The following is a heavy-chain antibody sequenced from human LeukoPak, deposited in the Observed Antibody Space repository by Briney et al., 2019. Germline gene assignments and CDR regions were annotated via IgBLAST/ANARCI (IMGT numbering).Heavy chain of an antibody. V-gene: IGHV4-59*12. CDR2: IYYSGST. J-gene: IGHJ4*02. Sequence: SETLSLTCTVSGGSISSYYWSWIRQPPGKGLEWIGYIYYSGSTYYNPSLKSRVTMSVDTSKNQISLKVNSVTAADTAVYYCARESYSSSYLFDFWGQGTLVTVSS. D-gene: IGHD6-6*01. CDR1: GGSISSYY. CDR3: ARESYSSSYLFDF.